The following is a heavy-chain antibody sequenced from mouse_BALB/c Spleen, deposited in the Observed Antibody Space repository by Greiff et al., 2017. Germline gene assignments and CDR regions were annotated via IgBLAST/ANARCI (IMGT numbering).Heavy chain of an antibody. Sequence: EVHLVESGGDLVKPGGSLKLSCAASGFTFSSYGMSWVRQTPDKRLEWVATISSGGSYTYYPDSVKGRFTISRDNAKNTLYLQMSSLKSEDTAMYYGARQYGSSYGWYFDVWGAGTTVTVSS. CDR2: ISSGGSYT. V-gene: IGHV5-6*01. D-gene: IGHD1-1*01. CDR1: GFTFSSYG. J-gene: IGHJ1*01. CDR3: ARQYGSSYGWYFDV.